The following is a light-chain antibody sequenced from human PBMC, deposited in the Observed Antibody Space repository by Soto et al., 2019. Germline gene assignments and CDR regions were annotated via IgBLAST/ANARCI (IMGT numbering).Light chain of an antibody. Sequence: NHMTESPSSVSASVGDRVRITCRASHGISSWLAWYQQKPGKAPKLLIYAASSLQSGVPSRFSGSGSGTDFTLTISSLQPEDFATYYCQHADSFPLITFGQGTRLEIK. J-gene: IGKJ5*01. CDR3: QHADSFPLIT. CDR2: AAS. CDR1: HGISSW. V-gene: IGKV1-12*01.